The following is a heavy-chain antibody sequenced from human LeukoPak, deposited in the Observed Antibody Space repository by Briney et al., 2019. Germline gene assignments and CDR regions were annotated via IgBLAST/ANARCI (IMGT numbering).Heavy chain of an antibody. Sequence: ASVKVSCKASGYTFTDYYMHWVRQAPGRGLEWMGRINPNSGGTKYAQKFQGRVTMTRDTSISTAYMELNRLTSDATAVYYCAKCGDFIAASYNWFDPWGPGTLVTVSS. CDR2: INPNSGGT. D-gene: IGHD6-13*01. CDR1: GYTFTDYY. CDR3: AKCGDFIAASYNWFDP. J-gene: IGHJ5*02. V-gene: IGHV1-2*06.